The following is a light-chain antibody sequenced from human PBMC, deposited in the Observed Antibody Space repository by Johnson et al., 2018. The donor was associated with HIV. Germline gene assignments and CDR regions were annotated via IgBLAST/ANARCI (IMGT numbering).Light chain of an antibody. CDR3: GTWVGRLSGYV. Sequence: HSVLTQPPSVSAAPGQKVTISCSGSSSNIGNNYVSWYQQLPGTAPKLLIYENNKRPSGIPDRFSGSKSGPSATLGITGLQTGDEADYYCGTWVGRLSGYVVGTGTKVTVL. CDR1: SSNIGNNY. CDR2: ENN. V-gene: IGLV1-51*02. J-gene: IGLJ1*01.